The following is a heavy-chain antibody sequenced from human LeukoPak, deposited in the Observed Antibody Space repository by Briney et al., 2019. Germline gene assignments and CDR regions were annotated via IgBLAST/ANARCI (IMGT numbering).Heavy chain of an antibody. CDR2: IKQDGSTK. CDR3: AREPPHVGVPGPGDY. J-gene: IGHJ4*02. D-gene: IGHD6-19*01. CDR1: GFQFRNYW. Sequence: GSLRLSCAASGFQFRNYWMIWVRQAPGKGLEWVANIKQDGSTKNYVDSVKGRFTISRDNAKNSLYLRMNSLRADDTAVYYCAREPPHVGVPGPGDYWGQGTLVTVSS. V-gene: IGHV3-7*01.